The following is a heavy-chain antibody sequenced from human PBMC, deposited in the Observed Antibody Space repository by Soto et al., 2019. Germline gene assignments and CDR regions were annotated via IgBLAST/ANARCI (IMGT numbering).Heavy chain of an antibody. J-gene: IGHJ4*02. CDR1: GFTFSSYA. V-gene: IGHV3-48*02. D-gene: IGHD6-13*01. CDR3: AREIGYSSTWPAY. Sequence: GGSLRLSCAASGFTFSSYAMSWVRQAPGKGLEWVSYISSSSSTIYYADSVKGRFTISRDNAKNSLYLQMNSLRDEDTAVYFCAREIGYSSTWPAYWGQGTLVTVSS. CDR2: ISSSSSTI.